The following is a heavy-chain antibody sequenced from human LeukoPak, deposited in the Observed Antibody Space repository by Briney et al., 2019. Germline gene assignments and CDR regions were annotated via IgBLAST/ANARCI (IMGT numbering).Heavy chain of an antibody. J-gene: IGHJ4*02. CDR3: ASQGLFDAAY. D-gene: IGHD3-22*01. CDR2: IYYSGST. CDR1: GGSISSSSYY. Sequence: PSETLSLTCTVSGGSISSSSYYWGWIRQPPGKGLEWIGSIYYSGSTYYNPSLKSRFTISVDTSKNQFSLKLSSVTAADTAVYYCASQGLFDAAYWGQGTLVTVSS. V-gene: IGHV4-39*01.